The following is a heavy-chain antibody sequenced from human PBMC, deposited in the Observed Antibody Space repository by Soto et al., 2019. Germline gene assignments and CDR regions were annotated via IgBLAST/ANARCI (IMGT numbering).Heavy chain of an antibody. V-gene: IGHV3-30-3*01. J-gene: IGHJ4*02. CDR2: IAYDGSIK. CDR3: ARDMFRGAPDYRDF. CDR1: GFTFNDYP. D-gene: IGHD3-10*01. Sequence: QVQLVESGGGVVQPGRSLRLSCAASGFTFNDYPMHWIRQAPGKGLEWVAVIAYDGSIKLYADSVKGRFTISRDTSDNTLYLQMNSMRPEETAVYYCARDMFRGAPDYRDFCGQGTLVTVSS.